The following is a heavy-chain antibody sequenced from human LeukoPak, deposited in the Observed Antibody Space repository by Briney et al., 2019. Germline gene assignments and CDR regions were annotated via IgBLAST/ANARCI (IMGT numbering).Heavy chain of an antibody. J-gene: IGHJ4*02. D-gene: IGHD1-26*01. CDR1: GFTFSGYA. Sequence: GESLKISCAASGFTFSGYAMSWVRQAPGKGLEWVSAISGSGGSTYYADSVKGRFTISRDNSKNTLYLQMNSLRAEDTAVYYCAKDRGELAHWGQGTLVTVSS. CDR2: ISGSGGST. CDR3: AKDRGELAH. V-gene: IGHV3-23*01.